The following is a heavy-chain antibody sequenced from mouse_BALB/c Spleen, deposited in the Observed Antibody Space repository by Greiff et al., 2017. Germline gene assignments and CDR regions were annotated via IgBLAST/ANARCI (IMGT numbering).Heavy chain of an antibody. CDR2: ISSGSSTI. J-gene: IGHJ3*01. D-gene: IGHD1-1*01. CDR1: GFTFSSFG. Sequence: EVMLVESGGGLVQPGGSRKLSCAASGFTFSSFGMHWVRQAPEKGLEWVAYISSGSSTIYYADTVKGRFTISRDNPKNTLFLQMTSLRSEDTAMYYCATGSSYGFAYWGQGTLVTVSA. V-gene: IGHV5-17*02. CDR3: ATGSSYGFAY.